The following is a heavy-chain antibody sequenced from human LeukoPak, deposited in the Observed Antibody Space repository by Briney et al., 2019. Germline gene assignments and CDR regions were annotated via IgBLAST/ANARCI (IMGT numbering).Heavy chain of an antibody. V-gene: IGHV4-59*01. J-gene: IGHJ4*02. CDR1: GDSISIYY. D-gene: IGHD3-10*01. CDR2: IYNSGST. CDR3: ARDRELGY. Sequence: SQTLSLTYSVSGDSISIYYWSWIRQPPGKGLEWIGYIYNSGSTNYNPSLKSQVTISVDTSKNQFSLKLTSVTAADTAVYYCARDRELGYWGQGTLVTVSS.